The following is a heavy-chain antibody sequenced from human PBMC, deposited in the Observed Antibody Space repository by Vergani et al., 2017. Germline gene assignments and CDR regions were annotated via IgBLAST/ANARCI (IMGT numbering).Heavy chain of an antibody. CDR1: GGSISSSNW. CDR3: ARVWQQLVPDY. V-gene: IGHV4-4*02. D-gene: IGHD6-13*01. J-gene: IGHJ4*02. CDR2: IYHSGST. Sequence: QVQLQESGPGLVKPSGTLSLTCAVSGGSISSSNWWSWVRQPPGKGLEWIGEIYHSGSTNYNPSLKSRVTKSVDPSKNQFSRKLSSVTAADTAVYYCARVWQQLVPDYWGQGTLVTVSS.